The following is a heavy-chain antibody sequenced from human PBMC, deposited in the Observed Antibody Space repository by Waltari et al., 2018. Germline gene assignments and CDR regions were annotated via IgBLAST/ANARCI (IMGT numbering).Heavy chain of an antibody. J-gene: IGHJ4*02. Sequence: EVQLVESGGGVVRPGGSLRLSCAASGFTFDDYGMSWVRQAPGKGLEWVSGINWNGGSTGYADSVKGRFTISRDNAKNSLYLQMNSLRAEDTAVYYCARQDYDFWSGYRGGFDYWGQGTLVTVSS. V-gene: IGHV3-20*04. CDR1: GFTFDDYG. D-gene: IGHD3-3*01. CDR2: INWNGGST. CDR3: ARQDYDFWSGYRGGFDY.